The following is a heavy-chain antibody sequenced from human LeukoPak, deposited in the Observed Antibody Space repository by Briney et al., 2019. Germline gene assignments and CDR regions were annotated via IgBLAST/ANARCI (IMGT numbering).Heavy chain of an antibody. J-gene: IGHJ4*02. CDR3: AKASWASNADAVL. CDR2: LRGNGDT. CDR1: GFTFSSYD. Sequence: GGSLRLFCAASGFTFSSYDMSWVREAPARGLEGVSSLRGNGDTFYADSVKGRFTLSRDESRNTVYLHLNNLRVEDTAVYYCAKASWASNADAVLWGQGTMVTVSS. D-gene: IGHD1-1*01. V-gene: IGHV3-23*01.